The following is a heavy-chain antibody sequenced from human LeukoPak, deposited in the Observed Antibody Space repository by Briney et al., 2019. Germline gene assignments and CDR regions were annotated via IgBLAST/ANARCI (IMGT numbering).Heavy chain of an antibody. J-gene: IGHJ6*03. V-gene: IGHV4-39*07. Sequence: PSESLSLTCTVSGGSISTSSYYWGWIRQPPGKGLQWIGSIYYNGTTYYNPSLKSRVTISVDTSKNQFSLNLSSVTAADTAVYYCAREEGSSSWYYYYYYMDVWGKGTTVTVSS. CDR3: AREEGSSSWYYYYYYMDV. D-gene: IGHD6-13*01. CDR1: GGSISTSSYY. CDR2: IYYNGTT.